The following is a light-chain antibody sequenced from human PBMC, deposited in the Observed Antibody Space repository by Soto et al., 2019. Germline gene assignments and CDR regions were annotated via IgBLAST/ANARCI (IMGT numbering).Light chain of an antibody. CDR3: SSYTRGNPLE. CDR1: SSDVGGYNY. J-gene: IGLJ2*01. CDR2: DVS. Sequence: QSVLTQPASVSGSPGQSITISCTGTSSDVGGYNYVSWYQQHPGKAPKLMIYDVSNRPSGVSNRFSGSMSGNTASLTISGPQADDERDYYFSSYTRGNPLEVGGGSELAVL. V-gene: IGLV2-14*01.